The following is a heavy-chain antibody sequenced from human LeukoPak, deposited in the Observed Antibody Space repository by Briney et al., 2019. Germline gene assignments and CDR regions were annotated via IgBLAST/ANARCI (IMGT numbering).Heavy chain of an antibody. V-gene: IGHV3-66*01. J-gene: IGHJ6*02. CDR3: ASSSVTTLGYYYGMDV. Sequence: GGSLRLSCAASGFTFRSYSMNWVRQAPGKGLEWVSVIYSGGSTYYADSVKGRFTISRDNSKNTLYLQMNSLRAEDTAVYYCASSSVTTLGYYYGMDVWGQGTTVTVSS. D-gene: IGHD4-17*01. CDR2: IYSGGST. CDR1: GFTFRSYS.